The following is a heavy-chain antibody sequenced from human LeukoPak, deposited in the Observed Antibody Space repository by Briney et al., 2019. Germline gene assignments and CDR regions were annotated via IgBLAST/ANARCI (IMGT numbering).Heavy chain of an antibody. Sequence: GGSLRLSFAASGFTFSSYAMSWVRQAPGKGLEWVSTITTSGSSTYYADSVKGRFTISRDNSKNTLHLQMNSLRADDTAVYYCAKGHSSGWYGDAFDIWGQGTMVTVSS. D-gene: IGHD6-19*01. V-gene: IGHV3-23*01. CDR1: GFTFSSYA. CDR3: AKGHSSGWYGDAFDI. CDR2: ITTSGSST. J-gene: IGHJ3*02.